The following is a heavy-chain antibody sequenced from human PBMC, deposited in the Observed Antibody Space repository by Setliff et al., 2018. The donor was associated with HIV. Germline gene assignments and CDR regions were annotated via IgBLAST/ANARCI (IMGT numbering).Heavy chain of an antibody. D-gene: IGHD2-8*01. CDR2: IDSNNGNR. J-gene: IGHJ6*03. V-gene: IGHV1-18*01. CDR3: VRLTADRTNYSYYMDV. Sequence: GASVKVSCKASGYSLSTYAISWVRQAPGQGLEGMGWIDSNNGNRNFAQKFRGRVTMTTDISTNTAYMEVRSLSFDDTAVYYCVRLTADRTNYSYYMDVWGKGTTVTVSS. CDR1: GYSLSTYA.